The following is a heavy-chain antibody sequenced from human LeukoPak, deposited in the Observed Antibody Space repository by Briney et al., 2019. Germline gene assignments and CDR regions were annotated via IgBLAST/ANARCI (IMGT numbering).Heavy chain of an antibody. Sequence: ASVKVSCKASGYTFTRYFMRWVRQAPGQGLGWMGIINPSGGSTRYVQKFQGRVTMTRDTSTSTVYMEVSSLRSEDTAVYYCAREGVGYYDSSGYRFDYWGQGTLVTVSS. J-gene: IGHJ4*02. CDR2: INPSGGST. CDR3: AREGVGYYDSSGYRFDY. V-gene: IGHV1-46*01. CDR1: GYTFTRYF. D-gene: IGHD3-22*01.